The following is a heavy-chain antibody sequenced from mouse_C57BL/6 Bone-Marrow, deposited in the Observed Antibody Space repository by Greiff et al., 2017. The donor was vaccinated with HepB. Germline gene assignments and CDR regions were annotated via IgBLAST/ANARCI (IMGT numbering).Heavy chain of an antibody. CDR3: TRPTYYSKSYWYFDV. Sequence: EVKLVESGGGLVQPGGSMKLSCAASGFTFSDAWMDWVRQSPEKGLEWVAEIRNKANNHATYYAESVKGRFTISRDDSKSSVYLQMNSLRAEDTGIYYCTRPTYYSKSYWYFDVWGTGTTVTVSS. J-gene: IGHJ1*03. V-gene: IGHV6-6*01. D-gene: IGHD2-5*01. CDR2: IRNKANNHAT. CDR1: GFTFSDAW.